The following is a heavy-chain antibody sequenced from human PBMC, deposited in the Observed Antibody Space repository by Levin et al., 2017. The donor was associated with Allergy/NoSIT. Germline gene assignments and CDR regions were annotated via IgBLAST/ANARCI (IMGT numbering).Heavy chain of an antibody. J-gene: IGHJ4*02. CDR1: GGSISSSSYY. V-gene: IGHV4-39*07. CDR2: IYYSGST. D-gene: IGHD2-2*01. CDR3: ARYGIVVVPADY. Sequence: SETLSLTCTVSGGSISSSSYYWGWIRQPPGKGLEWIGSIYYSGSTYYNPSLKSRVTISVDTSKNQFSLKLSSVTAADTAVYYCARYGIVVVPADYWGQGTLVTVSS.